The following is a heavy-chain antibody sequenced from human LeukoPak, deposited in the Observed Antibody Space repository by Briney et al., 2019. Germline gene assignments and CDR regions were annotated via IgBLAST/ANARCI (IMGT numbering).Heavy chain of an antibody. J-gene: IGHJ5*02. CDR2: ISGYNGNT. Sequence: GASVKVSCMASDYTYTSYGISWVRQAPGQGLEWMGWISGYNGNTNYAQKFQARVTMTTGTSTTTAYMELRSLRSDDTAVYYCARDGTPGTTFRFDPWGQGTLVIVSS. V-gene: IGHV1-18*01. CDR3: ARDGTPGTTFRFDP. D-gene: IGHD1-1*01. CDR1: DYTYTSYG.